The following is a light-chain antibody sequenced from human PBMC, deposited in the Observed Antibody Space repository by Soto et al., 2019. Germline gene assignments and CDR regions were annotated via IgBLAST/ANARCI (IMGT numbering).Light chain of an antibody. J-gene: IGKJ1*01. CDR1: QSVSTSN. CDR2: GAS. Sequence: IVLTQSPGTLSSSPGERATLSCRASQSVSTSNLAWYQQRPGHPPRLLIDGASTRATGIQDRFSGSGSGTDFTLTISRLEPEDVAVYYCQQYEAVVTFGQGTKVDIK. CDR3: QQYEAVVT. V-gene: IGKV3-20*01.